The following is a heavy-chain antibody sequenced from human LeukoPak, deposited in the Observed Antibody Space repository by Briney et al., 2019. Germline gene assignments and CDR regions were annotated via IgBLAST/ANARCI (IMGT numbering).Heavy chain of an antibody. J-gene: IGHJ3*01. Sequence: PGGSLRLSCEASGFTFSSHSMSWVRQAPGKRLEWVSYIGSGGSPTHYAASVKGRFTISRDNVKNSLYLQMHSLTVKDTAVYYCAKDQRPHCSDECYCAIDAWGQGTLVTVSS. CDR1: GFTFSSHS. CDR2: IGSGGSPT. CDR3: AKDQRPHCSDECYCAIDA. D-gene: IGHD2-21*01. V-gene: IGHV3-48*01.